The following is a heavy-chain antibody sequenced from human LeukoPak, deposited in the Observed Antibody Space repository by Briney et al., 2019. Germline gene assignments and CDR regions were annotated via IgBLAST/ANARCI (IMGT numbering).Heavy chain of an antibody. CDR2: IYTSGST. V-gene: IGHV4-4*07. D-gene: IGHD2-15*01. Sequence: SETLSLTCIVSGGTISSYYWSWMRQPAGKRLEWIGRIYTSGSTNYNPSLKTRVTMSVDTSKNQFSLKLSSVTAADTAVYYCARLLYCSGGSCYGGSWFDPWGQGTLVTVSS. CDR3: ARLLYCSGGSCYGGSWFDP. J-gene: IGHJ5*02. CDR1: GGTISSYY.